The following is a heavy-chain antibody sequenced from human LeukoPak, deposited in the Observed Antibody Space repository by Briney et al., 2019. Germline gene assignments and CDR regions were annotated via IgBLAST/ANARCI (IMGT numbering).Heavy chain of an antibody. CDR2: ITHSGNT. D-gene: IGHD6-19*01. Sequence: SETLSLTCAVHGGSFSGYFWSWVRQPPGKGLEWIGEITHSGNTNYNSSLTSRVTISVDTSNNQFSLKLNSVTAADTSVYYCARRIGYSSAWPHWYFDLWGRGTLVTVSS. CDR1: GGSFSGYF. V-gene: IGHV4-34*01. J-gene: IGHJ2*01. CDR3: ARRIGYSSAWPHWYFDL.